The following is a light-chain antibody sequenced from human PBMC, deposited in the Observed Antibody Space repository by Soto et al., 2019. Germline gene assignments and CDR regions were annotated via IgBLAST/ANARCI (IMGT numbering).Light chain of an antibody. CDR1: SSNIGSNT. CDR2: SNN. V-gene: IGLV1-44*01. Sequence: QSVLTQPPSASGTPGQRVTISCSGSSSNIGSNTVNWYQQLPGTAPKLLIYSNNQRPSGVPDRFSGSRSGNTASLTISGLQAEDEADYYCCSYTGSSNYVFGTGTKLTVL. CDR3: CSYTGSSNYV. J-gene: IGLJ1*01.